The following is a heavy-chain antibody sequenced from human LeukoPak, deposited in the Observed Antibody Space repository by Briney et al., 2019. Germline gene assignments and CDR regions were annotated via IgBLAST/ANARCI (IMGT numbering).Heavy chain of an antibody. Sequence: PSETLSLTCAVSGGSISSSNWWSWVRQPLGKGLEWIGEIYHSGSTNYNPSLKSRVTISVDKSKNQFSLKLSSVTAADTAVYYCARESHYYGSGSYYTWWGQGTLVTVSS. CDR2: IYHSGST. CDR1: GGSISSSNW. J-gene: IGHJ4*02. D-gene: IGHD3-10*01. CDR3: ARESHYYGSGSYYTW. V-gene: IGHV4-4*02.